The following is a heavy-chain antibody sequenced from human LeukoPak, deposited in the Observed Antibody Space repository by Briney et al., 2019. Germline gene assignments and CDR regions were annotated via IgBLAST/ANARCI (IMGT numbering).Heavy chain of an antibody. D-gene: IGHD2-15*01. Sequence: SETLSLTCTVSGGSISSSSYYWGWIRQPPGKGLEWIGSIYYSGSTYYNPSLKSRVTISVDTSKNQFSLKLSSVTAADTAVYYCARHLGYCSGGSCSPFNCFDYWGQGTLVTVSS. CDR3: ARHLGYCSGGSCSPFNCFDY. CDR1: GGSISSSSYY. J-gene: IGHJ4*02. V-gene: IGHV4-39*01. CDR2: IYYSGST.